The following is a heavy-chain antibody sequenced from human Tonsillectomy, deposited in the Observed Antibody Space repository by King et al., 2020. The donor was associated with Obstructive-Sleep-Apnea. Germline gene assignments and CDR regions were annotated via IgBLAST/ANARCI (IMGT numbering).Heavy chain of an antibody. CDR3: VRDPNWGSGY. CDR2: ITADGAMT. J-gene: IGHJ4*02. D-gene: IGHD7-27*01. Sequence: VQLVESGGGLVQPGGSTRLSCAASGFPFSGYVMSLGRQAPGKGLGWGSSITADGAMTAFPDFAQGRFTISRDNSENTLYVQMNSLRVEDTATYYCVRDPNWGSGYWGQGILVIVSS. CDR1: GFPFSGYV. V-gene: IGHV3-23*04.